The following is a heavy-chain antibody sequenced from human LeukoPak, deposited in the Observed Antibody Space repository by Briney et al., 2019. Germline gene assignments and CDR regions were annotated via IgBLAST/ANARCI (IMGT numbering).Heavy chain of an antibody. J-gene: IGHJ4*02. Sequence: ASETLSLTCTVSGGSISSSSYYWGWIRQPPGKGLEWIGSIYYSGSTYYNPSLKSRVTISVDTSKNQFSLKLSSVTAADTAVYYCAASPYDFWSGYYHWGQGTLVTVSS. D-gene: IGHD3-3*01. CDR2: IYYSGST. CDR3: AASPYDFWSGYYH. V-gene: IGHV4-39*07. CDR1: GGSISSSSYY.